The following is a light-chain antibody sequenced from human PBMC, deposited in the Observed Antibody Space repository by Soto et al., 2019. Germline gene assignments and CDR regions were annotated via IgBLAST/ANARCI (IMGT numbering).Light chain of an antibody. J-gene: IGLJ2*01. CDR3: ETWDRNTRV. CDR2: FEGSGSY. CDR1: SGHSSYI. V-gene: IGLV4-60*03. Sequence: QPVLTQSSSASASLGSSVKLTCTLSSGHSSYIIAWHQQQPGKAPRYLMKFEGSGSYNKGSGVPDRFSGSSSGADRYLTSSNLQSEDEADYYCETWDRNTRVFGGGTKLTVL.